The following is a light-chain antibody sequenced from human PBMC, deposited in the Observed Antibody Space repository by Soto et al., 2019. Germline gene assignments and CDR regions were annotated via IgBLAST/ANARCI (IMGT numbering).Light chain of an antibody. CDR3: LLSYSGARRV. J-gene: IGLJ2*01. CDR1: TGAVTSGHY. V-gene: IGLV7-46*01. Sequence: QSVVTQEPSLTVSPGGTVTLTCGSSTGAVTSGHYPFWFQQKPGQAPRTLIYDTSNKHSWTPARFSGSLLGGKAALTLSGAQPEDEAEYSCLLSYSGARRVFGGGTKLTVL. CDR2: DTS.